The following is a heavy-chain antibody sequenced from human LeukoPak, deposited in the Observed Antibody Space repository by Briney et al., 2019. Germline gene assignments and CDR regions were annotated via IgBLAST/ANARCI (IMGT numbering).Heavy chain of an antibody. CDR1: ENTFTNYY. CDR3: ARRIAAAGGHAFDI. D-gene: IGHD6-13*01. J-gene: IGHJ3*02. Sequence: GASVKVSCKASENTFTNYYMHWVRQAPGQGLEWLGLINPNGGRTAYAQNFQGRVTMTRDTSTTTLYLELSSLRSDDTAVYYCARRIAAAGGHAFDIWGQGTMVTVSS. CDR2: INPNGGRT. V-gene: IGHV1-46*01.